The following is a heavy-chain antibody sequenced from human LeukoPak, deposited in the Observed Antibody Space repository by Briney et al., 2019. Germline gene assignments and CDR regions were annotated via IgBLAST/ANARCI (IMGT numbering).Heavy chain of an antibody. CDR2: ISGSGGST. CDR3: ARDRVGATLYFDY. V-gene: IGHV3-23*01. J-gene: IGHJ4*02. D-gene: IGHD1-26*01. CDR1: GFTFSSYG. Sequence: GGTLRLSCAASGFTFSSYGMSWVRQAPGKGLEWVSAISGSGGSTYYADCVKGRFTISRDNSKNTLYLQMNSLRAEDTAVYYCARDRVGATLYFDYWGQGTLVTVSS.